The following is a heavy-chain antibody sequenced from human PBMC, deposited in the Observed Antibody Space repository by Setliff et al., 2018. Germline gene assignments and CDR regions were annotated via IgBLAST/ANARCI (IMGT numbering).Heavy chain of an antibody. CDR1: GFTFNNCA. J-gene: IGHJ4*02. V-gene: IGHV3-23*01. CDR2: ISVNGDGT. Sequence: SLRLSCAASGFTFNNCAMSWVRQAPGKGLEWVSTISVNGDGTYYADSVKGRFTISRDNSQNTLSLQVNSLRAEDTAVYYCAKRPEHVDMYFDYWGQGALVTVS. CDR3: AKRPEHVDMYFDY.